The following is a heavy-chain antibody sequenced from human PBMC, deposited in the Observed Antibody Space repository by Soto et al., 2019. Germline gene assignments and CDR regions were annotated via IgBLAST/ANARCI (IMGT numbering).Heavy chain of an antibody. CDR1: GGSISSSSYY. Sequence: SETLSLTCTVSGGSISSSSYYWGWIRQPPGKGLEWIGSIYYSGSTYYNPSLKSRVTISVDTSKNQFSLKLSSVTAADTAVYYCARHPKDILTGYLYYFDYWGQRTLVTVSS. D-gene: IGHD3-9*01. V-gene: IGHV4-39*01. J-gene: IGHJ4*02. CDR3: ARHPKDILTGYLYYFDY. CDR2: IYYSGST.